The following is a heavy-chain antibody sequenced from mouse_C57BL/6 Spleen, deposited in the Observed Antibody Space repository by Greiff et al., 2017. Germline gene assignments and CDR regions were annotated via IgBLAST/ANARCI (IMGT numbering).Heavy chain of an antibody. CDR1: GFNIKDDY. J-gene: IGHJ4*01. V-gene: IGHV1-9*01. CDR3: AREEASVWLRRRAMDY. Sequence: QVQLQQSGAELVRPGASVKLSCTASGFNIKDDYMHWVKQRPGHGLEWIGEILPGSGSTNYNDQFKGKATFTADTSSNTAYIQLSSLTTDDSAIYYWAREEASVWLRRRAMDYWGQGTSVTVSA. CDR2: ILPGSGST. D-gene: IGHD2-2*01.